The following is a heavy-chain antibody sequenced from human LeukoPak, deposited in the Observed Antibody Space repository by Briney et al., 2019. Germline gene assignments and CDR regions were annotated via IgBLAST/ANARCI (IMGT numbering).Heavy chain of an antibody. V-gene: IGHV3-30*03. Sequence: GGSLRLSCAASGLTFSSYGMHWVRQAPGKGLEWVAVISYDGSNKYYADSVKGRFTISRANSKNTLYLQMNRLRGEDTAVYYCARGSNSSSWLFDYWGQGTLVTVSS. CDR1: GLTFSSYG. J-gene: IGHJ4*02. CDR2: ISYDGSNK. CDR3: ARGSNSSSWLFDY. D-gene: IGHD6-13*01.